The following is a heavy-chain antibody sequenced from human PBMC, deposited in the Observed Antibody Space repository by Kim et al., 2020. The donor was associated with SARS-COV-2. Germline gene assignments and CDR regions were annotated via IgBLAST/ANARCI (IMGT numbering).Heavy chain of an antibody. Sequence: SGASTYYVDSVKGRFTISRDNSKNTLYLQMNSLRAEDTAVYYCAKEGFGFWGQGTMVTVSS. CDR3: AKEGFGF. CDR2: SGAST. V-gene: IGHV3-23*01. D-gene: IGHD3-10*01. J-gene: IGHJ3*01.